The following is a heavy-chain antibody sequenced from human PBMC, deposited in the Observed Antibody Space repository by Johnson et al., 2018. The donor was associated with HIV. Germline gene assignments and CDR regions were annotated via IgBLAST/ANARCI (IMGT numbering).Heavy chain of an antibody. CDR2: INRNADTT. Sequence: EVQVVESGGALVQSGGSLRLSCAAFGFTFTNYCMDWVRQAPGKGLEYVSGINRNADTTFYADSVKGRFIISRDNSKNTLYLQMGSLRGEDMAVYYCVRRQYSTNWQVAFDVWGQGTMVTVST. D-gene: IGHD6-13*01. CDR1: GFTFTNYC. V-gene: IGHV3-64*07. J-gene: IGHJ3*01. CDR3: VRRQYSTNWQVAFDV.